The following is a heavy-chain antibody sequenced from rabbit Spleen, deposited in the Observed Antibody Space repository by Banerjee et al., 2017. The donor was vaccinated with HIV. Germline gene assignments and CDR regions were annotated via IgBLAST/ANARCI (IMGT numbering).Heavy chain of an antibody. CDR3: AREISSGGWGGDL. J-gene: IGHJ4*01. D-gene: IGHD4-1*01. V-gene: IGHV1S45*01. Sequence: QEQLEESGGGLVQPEGSLTLTCTASGFSFSTSYYMCWVRQAPGKGLEWTACIYAGSSGSTYYASWAKGRFTISKSSSSTVDLKMTSLTAADSATYFCAREISSGGWGGDLWGQGTLVTVS. CDR1: GFSFSTSYY. CDR2: IYAGSSGST.